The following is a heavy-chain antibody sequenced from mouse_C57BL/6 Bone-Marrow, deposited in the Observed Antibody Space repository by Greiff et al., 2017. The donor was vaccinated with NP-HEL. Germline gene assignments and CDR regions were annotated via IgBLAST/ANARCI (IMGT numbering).Heavy chain of an antibody. V-gene: IGHV2-5*01. D-gene: IGHD2-3*01. CDR3: AKGAYDGYYDYFDY. J-gene: IGHJ2*01. CDR2: IWRGGST. CDR1: GFSLTSYG. Sequence: VKLQESGPGLVQPSQSLSITCTVSGFSLTSYGVHWVRQSPGKGLEWLGVIWRGGSTDYNAAFMSRLSITKDNSKSQVFFKMNSLQADDTAIYYCAKGAYDGYYDYFDYWGQGTTLTVSS.